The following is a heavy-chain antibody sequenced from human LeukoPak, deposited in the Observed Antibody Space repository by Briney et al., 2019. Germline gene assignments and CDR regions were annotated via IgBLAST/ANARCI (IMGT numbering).Heavy chain of an antibody. Sequence: GESLKISCKATGDDFHNYWIGWVRQMPGKGLEWMGIIHTADSDTVYSPSFSGQVTISADRSTSTAYLQWSSLEASDTAMYYCARRYYDSSEFDPWGQGTLVTVAS. CDR2: IHTADSDT. J-gene: IGHJ5*02. CDR3: ARRYYDSSEFDP. D-gene: IGHD3-22*01. V-gene: IGHV5-51*01. CDR1: GDDFHNYW.